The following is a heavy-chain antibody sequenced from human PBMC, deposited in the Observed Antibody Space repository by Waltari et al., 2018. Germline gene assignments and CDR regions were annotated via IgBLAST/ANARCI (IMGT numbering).Heavy chain of an antibody. D-gene: IGHD3-10*01. CDR3: ASITMVQGVDYYYGMDV. J-gene: IGHJ6*02. CDR1: GGSISSSRYY. CDR2: IYYSGST. V-gene: IGHV4-39*07. Sequence: QLQLQESGPGLVKPSETLSPTCPVSGGSISSSRYYRGWIRQPPRKGLEWIGSIYYSGSTYYNPSLKSRVTISVETSKNQFSLKLSSVTAADTAVYYCASITMVQGVDYYYGMDVWGQGTTVTVSS.